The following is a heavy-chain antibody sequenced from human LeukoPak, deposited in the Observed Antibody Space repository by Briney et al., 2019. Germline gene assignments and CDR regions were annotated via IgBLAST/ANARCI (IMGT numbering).Heavy chain of an antibody. CDR2: ISSNGGST. D-gene: IGHD5-24*01. V-gene: IGHV3-64*01. CDR3: ARSLKRWLQLIYFDY. CDR1: GFTFSSYA. Sequence: PGGSLRLSCAASGFTFSSYAMHWVRQAPGKGLEYVSAISSNGGSTYYANSVKGRFTISRDNSKNTLYLQMGSLRAEDMAVYYCARSLKRWLQLIYFDYWGQGTLVTVSS. J-gene: IGHJ4*02.